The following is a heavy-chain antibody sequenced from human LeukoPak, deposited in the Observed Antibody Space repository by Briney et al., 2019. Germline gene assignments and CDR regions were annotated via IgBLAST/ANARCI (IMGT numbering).Heavy chain of an antibody. CDR2: INHNGNVN. Sequence: PGGSLRRSCAASGFTFSSYWMNWARQAPGKGLEWVASINHNGNVNYYVDSVKGRFTISRDNAKNSPYLQMSNLRAEDTAVYFCARGGGLDVWGQGATVTVSS. J-gene: IGHJ6*02. CDR3: ARGGGLDV. D-gene: IGHD3-16*01. V-gene: IGHV3-7*03. CDR1: GFTFSSYW.